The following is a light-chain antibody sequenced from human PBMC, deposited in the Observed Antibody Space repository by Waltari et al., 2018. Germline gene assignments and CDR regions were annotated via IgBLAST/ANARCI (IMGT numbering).Light chain of an antibody. V-gene: IGKV3-11*01. Sequence: EIVLTQSPATLSLSPGERATLSCRASQCVSSDLAWYQQKSGQAPRLPIYEASNRATGIPARFSGGGSGTDFTLTISSLEPEDFAVYYCQQRSDWLLTFGGGTKVEIK. CDR3: QQRSDWLLT. CDR1: QCVSSD. J-gene: IGKJ4*01. CDR2: EAS.